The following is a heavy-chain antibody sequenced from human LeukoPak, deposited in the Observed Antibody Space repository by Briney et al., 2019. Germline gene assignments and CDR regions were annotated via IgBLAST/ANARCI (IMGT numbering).Heavy chain of an antibody. CDR1: GYTFTGYY. J-gene: IGHJ4*02. CDR3: ARAPLVVPAAPDY. Sequence: ASVKVSCKASGYTFTGYYMHWVRQAPGQGLEWMGWINPNSGGTNYAQKFQGRVTMTRDTSISTAYMELSRLRSDDTAVYYCARAPLVVPAAPDYWGQGTLVTVSS. D-gene: IGHD2-2*01. CDR2: INPNSGGT. V-gene: IGHV1-2*02.